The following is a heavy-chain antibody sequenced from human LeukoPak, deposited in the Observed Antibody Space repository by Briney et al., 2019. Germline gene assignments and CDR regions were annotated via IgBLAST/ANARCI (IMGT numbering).Heavy chain of an antibody. CDR3: ASTYDSSA. J-gene: IGHJ5*02. CDR1: GYTFTSYG. CDR2: IIPIFGTA. V-gene: IGHV1-69*13. Sequence: GASVKVSCKASGYTFTSYGISWVRQAPGQGLEWMGGIIPIFGTANYAQKFQGRVTITADESTSTAYMELSSLRSEDTAVYYCASTYDSSAWGQGTLVTVSS. D-gene: IGHD3-22*01.